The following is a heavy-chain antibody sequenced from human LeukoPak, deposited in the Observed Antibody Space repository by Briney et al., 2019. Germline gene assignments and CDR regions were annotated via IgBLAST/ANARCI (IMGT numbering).Heavy chain of an antibody. V-gene: IGHV1-18*01. CDR1: GYTFTTYG. CDR3: ATEILGSRSFDY. Sequence: ASVKVSCKASGYTFTTYGISWVRQAPGQGLEWVGWISAYNGYTNYAQKFQGRVTMTEDTSTDTAYMELSSLRSEDTAVYYCATEILGSRSFDYWGQGTLVTVSS. J-gene: IGHJ4*02. D-gene: IGHD3-22*01. CDR2: ISAYNGYT.